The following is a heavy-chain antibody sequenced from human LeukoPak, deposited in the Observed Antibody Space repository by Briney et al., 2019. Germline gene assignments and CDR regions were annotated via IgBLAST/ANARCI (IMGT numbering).Heavy chain of an antibody. CDR3: ARDSLRPSSSSDTSGYYSLDY. CDR2: ITGSGEII. CDR1: GFTFSSYE. V-gene: IGHV3-48*03. D-gene: IGHD3-22*01. J-gene: IGHJ4*01. Sequence: GGSLPVSCAASGFTFSSYEMNWVRQAPGKGLEWVSFITGSGEIIYYAESVKGRFTISRDNARNSLFLQMNSLRAEDTAVYYCARDSLRPSSSSDTSGYYSLDYWGPGSLHRVSS.